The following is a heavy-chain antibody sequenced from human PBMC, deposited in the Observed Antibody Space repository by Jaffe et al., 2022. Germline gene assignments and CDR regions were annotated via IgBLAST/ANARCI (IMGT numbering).Heavy chain of an antibody. J-gene: IGHJ4*02. CDR1: GGSISSYY. Sequence: QVQLQESGPGLVKPSETLSLTCTVSGGSISSYYWSWIRQPPGKGLEWIGYIYYSGSTNYNPSLKSRVTISVDTSKNQFSLKLSSVTAADTAVYYCARDRYDILTGSDGALDYWGQGTLVTVSS. D-gene: IGHD3-9*01. CDR2: IYYSGST. CDR3: ARDRYDILTGSDGALDY. V-gene: IGHV4-59*01.